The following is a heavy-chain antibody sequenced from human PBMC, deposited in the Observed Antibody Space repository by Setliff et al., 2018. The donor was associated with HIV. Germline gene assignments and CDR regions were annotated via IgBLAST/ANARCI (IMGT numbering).Heavy chain of an antibody. D-gene: IGHD2-21*02. Sequence: TSETLSLTCTASGGSISSSSYYWGWIRQPPGKGLEWIGSLYYSGSTYYNPSLKSRVTMSVDTSKNQFSLKLSSVTAADTAVYYCARRIAPGWWGGNSGDAFDLWGQGTMVTVS. CDR2: LYYSGST. J-gene: IGHJ3*01. V-gene: IGHV4-39*01. CDR1: GGSISSSSYY. CDR3: ARRIAPGWWGGNSGDAFDL.